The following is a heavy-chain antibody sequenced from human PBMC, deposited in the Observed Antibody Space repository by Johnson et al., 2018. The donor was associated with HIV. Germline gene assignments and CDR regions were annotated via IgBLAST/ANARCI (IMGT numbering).Heavy chain of an antibody. D-gene: IGHD3-10*01. J-gene: IGHJ3*02. CDR2: ISYDVSNK. Sequence: QVQLVESGGGVVQAGRSLRLSCAASGFTFSSYAMHWVRQSPGKGLEWVAIISYDVSNKYYADSVPGRFTVSSNTSKNTLYLQMRSLRPDDSAVYYCARDRGRGDALEIWSQGTMVTVSS. CDR1: GFTFSSYA. CDR3: ARDRGRGDALEI. V-gene: IGHV3-30*14.